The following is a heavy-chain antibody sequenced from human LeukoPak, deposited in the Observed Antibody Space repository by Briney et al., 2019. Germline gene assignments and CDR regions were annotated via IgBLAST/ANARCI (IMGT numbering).Heavy chain of an antibody. CDR1: GFTFGDYA. CDR2: IRSKAYGGTT. D-gene: IGHD5-18*01. CDR3: TRVRGYSYGYGDY. Sequence: GGSLRLSCTASGFTFGDYAMSWVRQAPGKGLEWVGFIRSKAYGGTTEYAASVKGRFSISRGDSKSIAYLQMNSLKTEDTAVYYCTRVRGYSYGYGDYWGQGTLVTVSS. J-gene: IGHJ4*02. V-gene: IGHV3-49*04.